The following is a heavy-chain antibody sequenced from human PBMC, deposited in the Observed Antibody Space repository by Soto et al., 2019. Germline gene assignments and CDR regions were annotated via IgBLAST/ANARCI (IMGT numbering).Heavy chain of an antibody. Sequence: SETLSLTCSVSGGSISSFTYYWGWIRHPPGKGLEWIGTVYYNENTYYNPSLKSRVTITVDTAKDQFSLSLRSVTAADTAMYFCARRERYYGSPGWFDPWGPGTLVTVSS. V-gene: IGHV4-39*01. J-gene: IGHJ5*02. CDR1: GGSISSFTYY. D-gene: IGHD3-9*01. CDR3: ARRERYYGSPGWFDP. CDR2: VYYNENT.